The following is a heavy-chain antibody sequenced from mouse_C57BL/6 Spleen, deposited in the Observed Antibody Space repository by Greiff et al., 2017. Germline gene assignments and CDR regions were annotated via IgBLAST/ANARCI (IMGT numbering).Heavy chain of an antibody. J-gene: IGHJ1*03. Sequence: VKLQQPGAELVRPGSSVKLSCKASGYTFTSYWMHWVKQRPIQGLEWIGNIDPSDSETHYNQKFKDKATLTVDKSSSTAYMQLSSLTSEDSAVYYCARENYYGSSYWYFDVWGTGTTVTVSS. D-gene: IGHD1-1*01. CDR2: IDPSDSET. CDR1: GYTFTSYW. V-gene: IGHV1-52*01. CDR3: ARENYYGSSYWYFDV.